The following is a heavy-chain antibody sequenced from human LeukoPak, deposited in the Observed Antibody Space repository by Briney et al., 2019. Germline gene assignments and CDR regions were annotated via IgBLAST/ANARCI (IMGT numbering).Heavy chain of an antibody. CDR3: ARPLYYYDSSGYYHSYFDY. J-gene: IGHJ4*02. CDR1: GFTFSSYA. CDR2: ISGSGGGT. Sequence: GGSLRLSCAASGFTFSSYAMSWVRQAPGKGLEWVSAISGSGGGTYYADSVKGRFTISRDNSKTTLYLQMNSLRAEDTAVYYCARPLYYYDSSGYYHSYFDYWGQGTLVTVSS. V-gene: IGHV3-23*01. D-gene: IGHD3-22*01.